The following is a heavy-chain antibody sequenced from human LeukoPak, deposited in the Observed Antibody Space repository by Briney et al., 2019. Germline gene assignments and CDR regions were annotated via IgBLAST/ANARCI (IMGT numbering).Heavy chain of an antibody. D-gene: IGHD5-18*01. CDR2: IFPGGGEI. V-gene: IGHV3-23*01. CDR3: AKDPRDHTYGWSWRYFDY. J-gene: IGHJ4*02. CDR1: GFTFGTFA. Sequence: GGSLRLSCAASGFTFGTFAMLWVRQPRGKGLEWVSSIFPGGGEIHYADSVRGRFTISRDNSKSTLSLQMNSLRAEDTAVYYCAKDPRDHTYGWSWRYFDYWGQGTLVTVSS.